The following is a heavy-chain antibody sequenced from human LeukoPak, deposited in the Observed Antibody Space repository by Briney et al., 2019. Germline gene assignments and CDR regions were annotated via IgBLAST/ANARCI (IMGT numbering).Heavy chain of an antibody. CDR1: GGSISSYY. V-gene: IGHV4-59*01. J-gene: IGHJ5*02. Sequence: SETLSLTCTVSGGSISSYYWSWIRQPPGKGLEWIGYIYYSGSTNYNPSLKSRVTISVDTSKNQFSLKLSSVTAAGTAVYYCARSDYDFWSGYSFGWFDPWGQGTLVTVSS. CDR3: ARSDYDFWSGYSFGWFDP. CDR2: IYYSGST. D-gene: IGHD3-3*01.